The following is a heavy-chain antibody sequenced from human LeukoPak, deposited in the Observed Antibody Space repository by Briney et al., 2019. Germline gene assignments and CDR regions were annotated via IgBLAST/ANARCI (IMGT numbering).Heavy chain of an antibody. CDR1: GFTFSSYG. CDR3: ARGGSGNWNASFDY. V-gene: IGHV3-21*01. CDR2: ISSSTIYT. J-gene: IGHJ4*02. Sequence: PGRSLRLSCAASGFTFSSYGMNWVRQAPGKGLEWVSSISSSTIYTYYADSVKGRFTISRDNAKNSLYLQMNSLRAEDTALYYCARGGSGNWNASFDYWGQGTLVTVSS. D-gene: IGHD1-1*01.